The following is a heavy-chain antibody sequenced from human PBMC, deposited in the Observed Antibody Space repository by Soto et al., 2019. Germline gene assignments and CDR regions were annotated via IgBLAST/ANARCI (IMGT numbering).Heavy chain of an antibody. D-gene: IGHD3-22*01. Sequence: QVQLVQSGAEVKKPGASVKVSCKASGYTFTSYYMHWVRQAPGQGLEWMGIINPSGGSTSYAQKFQGRVTMTTDTSTSTVYMELSSLRSEDTAVYYCAIDESSSGYLDYWGQGTLVTVSS. J-gene: IGHJ4*02. CDR2: INPSGGST. V-gene: IGHV1-46*01. CDR1: GYTFTSYY. CDR3: AIDESSSGYLDY.